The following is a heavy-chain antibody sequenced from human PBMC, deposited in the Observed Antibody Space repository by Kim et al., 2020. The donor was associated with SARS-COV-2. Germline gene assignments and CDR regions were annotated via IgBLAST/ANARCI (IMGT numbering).Heavy chain of an antibody. CDR2: K. V-gene: IGHV3-7*03. J-gene: IGHJ1*01. D-gene: IGHD3-9*01. Sequence: KNYGDSGGGRFTVSRDGANLYLQMNSLRAEDTAVYYCARTLTGTTESFEYWGRGTLVTVSS. CDR3: ARTLTGTTESFEY.